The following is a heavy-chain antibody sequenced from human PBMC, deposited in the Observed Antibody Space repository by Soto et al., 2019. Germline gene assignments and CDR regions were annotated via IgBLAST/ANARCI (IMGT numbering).Heavy chain of an antibody. Sequence: ASVKVSCKASGYTFTSYGISWVRQAPGQGLEWKGWISAYNGNTNYAQKHQGRVIMTTDTSKSTAYMELRSLRSDDTAVYYCAREKYYDFWSGSNNDAFDIWGQGTMVTVSS. J-gene: IGHJ3*02. CDR3: AREKYYDFWSGSNNDAFDI. D-gene: IGHD3-3*01. CDR1: GYTFTSYG. V-gene: IGHV1-18*01. CDR2: ISAYNGNT.